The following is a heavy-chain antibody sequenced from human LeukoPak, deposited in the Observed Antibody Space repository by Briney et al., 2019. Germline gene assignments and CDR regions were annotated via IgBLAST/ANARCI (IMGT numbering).Heavy chain of an antibody. V-gene: IGHV3-74*01. D-gene: IGHD4-17*01. CDR2: IKNDGSTT. Sequence: PGGSLRLSCAASGFTFRNYWMHWVRQAQGKGLVWVARIKNDGSTTTYADSVKGRFTISRDNAKNPLYLQMNSLRAEDTAVYYCARDPYYGDADLDYWGQGTLVTVSS. CDR3: ARDPYYGDADLDY. J-gene: IGHJ4*02. CDR1: GFTFRNYW.